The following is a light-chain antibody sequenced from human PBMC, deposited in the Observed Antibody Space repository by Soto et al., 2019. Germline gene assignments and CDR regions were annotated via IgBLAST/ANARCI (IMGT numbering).Light chain of an antibody. V-gene: IGKV1-5*03. CDR3: QQYDSYSLT. CDR1: QSISSW. CDR2: KAS. J-gene: IGKJ4*01. Sequence: DIQMTQSPSTLSASLGDRVTITCRASQSISSWLAWYQQKPGKAPKLLIYKASSLESGVTSRFSGSGSGTEFTLTITSLQPDDFATDYCQQYDSYSLTFGGGTRVEIK.